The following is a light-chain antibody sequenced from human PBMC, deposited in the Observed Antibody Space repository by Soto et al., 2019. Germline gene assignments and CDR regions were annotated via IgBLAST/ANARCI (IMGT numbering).Light chain of an antibody. CDR2: LNSDGSH. V-gene: IGLV4-69*01. CDR1: SGHSNYA. Sequence: QPVLTQSPSASASLGASVKVTCTLSSGHSNYAIAWHQQQPEKGPRYLMKLNSDGSHTKGDGIPDRFSGSSSGAERYLTISSLQSEDEADYYCQTWGTGMVFGGGTKLTVL. CDR3: QTWGTGMV. J-gene: IGLJ2*01.